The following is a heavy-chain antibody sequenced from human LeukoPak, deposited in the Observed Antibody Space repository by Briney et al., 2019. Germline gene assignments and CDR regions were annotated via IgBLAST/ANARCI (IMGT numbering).Heavy chain of an antibody. CDR2: IYYSGST. J-gene: IGHJ6*03. CDR3: AREGGEYWEYYYYYMDV. V-gene: IGHV4-39*07. D-gene: IGHD1-26*01. Sequence: SETLSLTCTVSGGSISSSSYSWGWIRQPQGKGLEWIGSIYYSGSTYYNPSLKSRVTISVDTSKNQFSLKLSSVTAADTAVYYCAREGGEYWEYYYYYMDVWGKGTTVTVSS. CDR1: GGSISSSSYS.